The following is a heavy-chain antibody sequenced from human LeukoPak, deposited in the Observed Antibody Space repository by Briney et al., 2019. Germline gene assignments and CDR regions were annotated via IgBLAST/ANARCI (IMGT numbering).Heavy chain of an antibody. CDR1: GGSVKSYY. J-gene: IGHJ5*02. Sequence: SETLSLTCTVSGGSVKSYYWSWIRQPPGKRLEWIGNIENSGSTHYNPSLKSRVSISVDKTKNHISLNLTSATAADTAMYYCARDTSDDFWCGSSRWFDPWGQGILVTVSS. CDR3: ARDTSDDFWCGSSRWFDP. D-gene: IGHD3-3*01. CDR2: IENSGST. V-gene: IGHV4-59*02.